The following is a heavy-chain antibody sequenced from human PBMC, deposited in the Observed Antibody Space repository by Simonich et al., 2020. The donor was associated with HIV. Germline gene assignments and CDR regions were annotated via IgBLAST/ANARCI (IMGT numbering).Heavy chain of an antibody. CDR2: INHSGNT. J-gene: IGHJ6*03. D-gene: IGHD3-3*01. V-gene: IGHV4-34*01. Sequence: QVQLEQWGAGLLKPSETLSLTCAVYGGSFSSYYWSWIRQPPGKWLEWIGEINHSGNTNYNTTPKRRVNRSVYPSKNQFSLKLSSGNAADTAVYYCAAGNGLLRFLEWEGTYMDVWGKGTTVTVSS. CDR3: AAGNGLLRFLEWEGTYMDV. CDR1: GGSFSSYY.